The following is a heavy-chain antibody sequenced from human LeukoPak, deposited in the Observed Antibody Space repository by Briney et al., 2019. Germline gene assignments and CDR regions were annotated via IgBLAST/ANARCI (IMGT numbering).Heavy chain of an antibody. CDR1: GFTFSTQW. Sequence: GSLRLSCEASGFTFSTQWMSWVRQAPGKGLEWIGNIFYSGSTYYSPSLRSRVTISLDTSRNQFSLKLNSVTAADTAVYYCAKSNGYGLVDIWGQGTMVTVSS. V-gene: IGHV4-4*02. J-gene: IGHJ3*02. CDR3: AKSNGYGLVDI. D-gene: IGHD3-10*01. CDR2: IFYSGST.